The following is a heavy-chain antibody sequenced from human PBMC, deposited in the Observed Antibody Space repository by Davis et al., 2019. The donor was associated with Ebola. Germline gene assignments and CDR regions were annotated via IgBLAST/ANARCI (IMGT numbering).Heavy chain of an antibody. Sequence: GESLKISCAAPGFTFSSFAMSWVRQAPGKGLEWVSSISESGDRTNHADSVKGRFTISRDNSNNTLYLRMNSLRAEDTALYYCAKHPYIGSYFFDYWGQGNLVTVSS. D-gene: IGHD3-16*02. J-gene: IGHJ4*02. CDR1: GFTFSSFA. V-gene: IGHV3-23*01. CDR2: ISESGDRT. CDR3: AKHPYIGSYFFDY.